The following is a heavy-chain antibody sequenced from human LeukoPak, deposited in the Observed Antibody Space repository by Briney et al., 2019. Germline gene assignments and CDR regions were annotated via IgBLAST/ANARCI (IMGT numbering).Heavy chain of an antibody. V-gene: IGHV3-23*01. Sequence: GGSLRLSCEASGFTFSDYAMTWVRQAPGKGLEWVSEITGSGISTYYADSVKGRFTISRDNAKNSLYLQMNSLRAEDTAVYYCARGSSSWYRWDYWGQGTLVTVSS. D-gene: IGHD6-13*01. CDR2: ITGSGIST. CDR3: ARGSSSWYRWDY. J-gene: IGHJ4*02. CDR1: GFTFSDYA.